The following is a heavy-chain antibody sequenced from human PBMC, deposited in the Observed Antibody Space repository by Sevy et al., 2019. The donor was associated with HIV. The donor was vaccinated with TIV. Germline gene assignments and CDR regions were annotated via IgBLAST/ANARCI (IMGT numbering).Heavy chain of an antibody. D-gene: IGHD1-26*01. J-gene: IGHJ4*02. CDR2: ITPDSGDR. Sequence: ASVKVSCKASGYIFGIYDISWVRQAPGQGLEWMGWITPDSGDRNYAPKLQGRVTMTTDTSTRTSYMELRSLTSDDAGVYYCARGRAPDNGRYYFDSWAQGTLVTVSS. V-gene: IGHV1-18*01. CDR1: GYIFGIYD. CDR3: ARGRAPDNGRYYFDS.